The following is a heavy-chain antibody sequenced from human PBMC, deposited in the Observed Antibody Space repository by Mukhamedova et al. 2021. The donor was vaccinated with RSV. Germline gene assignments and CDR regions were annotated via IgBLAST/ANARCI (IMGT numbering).Heavy chain of an antibody. V-gene: IGHV3-23*01. CDR2: ISATGGST. Sequence: VRQAPGEGLEWVSIISATGGSTYYADSVKGRFTISRDNSKNTLYLQMSSLRAEDTAVYYCVKGKGAGGSTWYYFDYWGQGTLVT. CDR3: VKGKGAGGSTWYYFDY. J-gene: IGHJ4*02. D-gene: IGHD6-13*01.